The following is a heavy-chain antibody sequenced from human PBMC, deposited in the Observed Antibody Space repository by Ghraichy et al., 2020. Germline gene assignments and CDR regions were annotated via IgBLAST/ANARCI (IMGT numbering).Heavy chain of an antibody. CDR1: GYTFTSYA. Sequence: ASVKVSCKASGYTFTSYAMHWVRQAPGQRLEWMGWINAGNGNTKYSQKFQGRVTITRDTSASTAYMELSSLRSEDTAVYYCARDLVVVVAATPGVGDYWGQGTLVTVSS. CDR2: INAGNGNT. CDR3: ARDLVVVVAATPGVGDY. J-gene: IGHJ4*02. V-gene: IGHV1-3*01. D-gene: IGHD2-15*01.